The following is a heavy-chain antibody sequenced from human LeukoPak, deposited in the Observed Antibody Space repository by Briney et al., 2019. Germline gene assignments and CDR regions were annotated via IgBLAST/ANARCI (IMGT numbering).Heavy chain of an antibody. CDR3: ARDLYGSGSYIPFDY. CDR2: INPSSGAT. D-gene: IGHD3-10*01. V-gene: IGHV1-2*02. Sequence: ASVTVSCKASGYTFTGYYMYWVRQAPGQGLERMGWINPSSGATNYAQKFQGRVTMTSDTSISTAYMELSSLRSDDTAVYYCARDLYGSGSYIPFDYWGQGSLVTVSS. J-gene: IGHJ4*02. CDR1: GYTFTGYY.